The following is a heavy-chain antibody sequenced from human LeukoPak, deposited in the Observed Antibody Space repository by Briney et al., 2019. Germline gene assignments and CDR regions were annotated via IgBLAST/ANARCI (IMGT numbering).Heavy chain of an antibody. CDR2: IIPILGIA. J-gene: IGHJ4*02. Sequence: SVTVSCTASGGTFSSYAISWVRQAPGQGLEWMGRIIPILGIANYAQKFQGRVTITADKSTSTAYMELSSLRSEDSAVYYCARALAVAGKPFDYWGQGTLITVSS. CDR3: ARALAVAGKPFDY. V-gene: IGHV1-69*04. D-gene: IGHD6-19*01. CDR1: GGTFSSYA.